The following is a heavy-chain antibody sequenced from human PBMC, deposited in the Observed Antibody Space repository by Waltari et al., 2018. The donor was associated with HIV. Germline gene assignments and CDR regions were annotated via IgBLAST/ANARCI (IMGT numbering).Heavy chain of an antibody. CDR1: GFTFSGSA. CDR2: SRSKANSYAT. J-gene: IGHJ4*02. CDR3: TRAPDGGYGF. D-gene: IGHD1-26*01. V-gene: IGHV3-73*01. Sequence: EVQLVESGGGLVQPGGSLKLSCAASGFTFSGSAMHWVRQASGKGLEWGGRSRSKANSYATAYAASVKGRFTISRDDSKNTAYLQMNSLKTEDTAVYYCTRAPDGGYGFWGQGTLVTVSS.